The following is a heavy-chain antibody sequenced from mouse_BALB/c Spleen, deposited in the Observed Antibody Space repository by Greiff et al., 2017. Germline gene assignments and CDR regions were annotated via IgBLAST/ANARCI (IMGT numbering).Heavy chain of an antibody. J-gene: IGHJ4*01. CDR3: ARYDSSGYVYYAMDY. Sequence: VQLQQSGPSLVKPSQTLSLTCSVTGDSITSGYWNWIRKFPGNKLEYMGYTSYSGSTYYNPSLKSRISITRDTSKNQYYLQLNSVTTEDTATYYCARYDSSGYVYYAMDYWGQGTSVTVSS. CDR2: TSYSGST. V-gene: IGHV3-8*02. CDR1: GDSITSGY. D-gene: IGHD3-2*01.